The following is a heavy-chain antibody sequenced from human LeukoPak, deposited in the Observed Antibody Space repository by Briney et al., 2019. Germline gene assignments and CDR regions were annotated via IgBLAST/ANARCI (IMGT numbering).Heavy chain of an antibody. CDR3: ARDGSRARFFDY. CDR1: GGSISSYY. Sequence: SETLSLTCTVSGGSISSYYWSWIRQPAGKGLEWIGYIYYSGSTNYNPSLKSRVTISVDTSKNQFSLKLSSVTAAGTAVYYCARDGSRARFFDYWGQGTLVTVSS. D-gene: IGHD5/OR15-5a*01. CDR2: IYYSGST. J-gene: IGHJ4*02. V-gene: IGHV4-59*01.